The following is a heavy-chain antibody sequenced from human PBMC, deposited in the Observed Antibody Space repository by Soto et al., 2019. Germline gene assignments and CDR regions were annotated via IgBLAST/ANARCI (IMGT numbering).Heavy chain of an antibody. V-gene: IGHV1-8*01. CDR1: GYTFTSYD. CDR3: ARERSSGWYVDY. D-gene: IGHD6-19*01. J-gene: IGHJ4*02. Sequence: QVQLVQSGAEVKKPGASVKVSCKASGYTFTSYDINWVRQATGQGLEWMGWMNPNSGNTGYAQKFVGRVTMTRNTSISTAYTELSSLRSEDAAVYYCARERSSGWYVDYWGQGTLVTVSS. CDR2: MNPNSGNT.